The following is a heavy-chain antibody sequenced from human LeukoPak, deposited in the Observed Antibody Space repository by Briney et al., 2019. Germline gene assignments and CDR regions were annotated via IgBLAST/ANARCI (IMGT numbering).Heavy chain of an antibody. Sequence: GGSLRLSCAASGFSFSDHYMDWVRLAPGKGLEWVGRIKNKANSYGTDYAASVKGRFTLSRDDSKDSLYLQMDSLRSEDTALYYSTRVRLGAATRYFDYWGQGTLVTVSS. CDR3: TRVRLGAATRYFDY. CDR2: IKNKANSYGT. J-gene: IGHJ4*02. CDR1: GFSFSDHY. D-gene: IGHD1-26*01. V-gene: IGHV3-72*01.